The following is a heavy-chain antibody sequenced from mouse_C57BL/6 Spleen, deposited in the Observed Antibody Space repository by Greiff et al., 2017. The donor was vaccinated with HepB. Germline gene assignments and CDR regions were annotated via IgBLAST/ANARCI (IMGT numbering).Heavy chain of an antibody. CDR1: GYTFTSYW. Sequence: QVQLKQPGAELVKPGASVKLSCKASGYTFTSYWMHGVKQRPGQGLEWIGMIHPNSGSTNYNEKCKSKATLTVDKSSSTADMQLSSLTSEDASVYYCARFYSNFDYWGQGTTLTVSS. CDR2: IHPNSGST. V-gene: IGHV1-64*01. J-gene: IGHJ2*01. CDR3: ARFYSNFDY. D-gene: IGHD2-5*01.